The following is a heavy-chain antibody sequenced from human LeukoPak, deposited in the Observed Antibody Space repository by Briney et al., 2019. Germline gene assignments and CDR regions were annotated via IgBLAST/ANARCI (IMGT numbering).Heavy chain of an antibody. V-gene: IGHV3-30*18. D-gene: IGHD3-9*01. J-gene: IGHJ4*02. CDR2: IWYGGSNK. Sequence: GRSLRLSCAASGFTFSSYGMHWVRQAPGKGLEWVAVIWYGGSNKYYADSVKGRFTISRDNSKNTLYLQMNSLRAEDTAVYYCAKGRLSREWGSFDDYWGQGTLVTVSS. CDR1: GFTFSSYG. CDR3: AKGRLSREWGSFDDY.